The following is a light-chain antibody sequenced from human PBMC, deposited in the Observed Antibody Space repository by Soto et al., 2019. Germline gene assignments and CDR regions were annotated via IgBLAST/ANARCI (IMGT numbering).Light chain of an antibody. V-gene: IGKV3-20*01. CDR2: GAS. CDR1: QSVSSD. CDR3: QQYGSSRT. J-gene: IGKJ1*01. Sequence: EIELTQSPATLSMSPGERATLSCRASQSVSSDLVWYQHKLGQAPRLLMYGASSRATGIPDRFSGSGSGTDFTLTISRLEPEDFAVYYCQQYGSSRTFGQGTKVDI.